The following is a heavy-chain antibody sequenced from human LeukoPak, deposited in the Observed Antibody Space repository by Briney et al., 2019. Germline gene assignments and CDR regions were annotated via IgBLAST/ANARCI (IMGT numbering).Heavy chain of an antibody. Sequence: GGSLRLSCAVSGFTSSSYAMSWVRQAPGKGLGWVSAISGSGGSTYYADSVKGRFTISRDNSKNTLYLQMNSLRAEATAVYYCAKDGVRVTFLSPRDYIWGSYRLGYFDYWGQGTLVTVSS. J-gene: IGHJ4*02. V-gene: IGHV3-23*01. D-gene: IGHD3-16*02. CDR2: ISGSGGST. CDR3: AKDGVRVTFLSPRDYIWGSYRLGYFDY. CDR1: GFTSSSYA.